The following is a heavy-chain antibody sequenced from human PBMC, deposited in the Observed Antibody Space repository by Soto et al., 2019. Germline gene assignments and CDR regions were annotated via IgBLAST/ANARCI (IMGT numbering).Heavy chain of an antibody. V-gene: IGHV4-31*11. D-gene: IGHD2-2*01. CDR2: IYYSGST. Sequence: PSESMSLTCAVSGDSITSGVHYWSWNSQHPGKGLEWIGYIYYSGSTYYNPSLKSRVTISVDTSKNQFSLKLSSVTAADTAVYYCGAHRELVPAAMYAFDIWGQGTMVTVSS. CDR3: GAHRELVPAAMYAFDI. CDR1: GDSITSGVHY. J-gene: IGHJ3*02.